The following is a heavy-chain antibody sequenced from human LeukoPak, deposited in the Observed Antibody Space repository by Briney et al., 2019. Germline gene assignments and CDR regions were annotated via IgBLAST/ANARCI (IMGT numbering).Heavy chain of an antibody. Sequence: SETLSLTCTVSSGSISSYYWSWIRQPPGKGLEWIGYIYYSGSTNYNPSLKSRVTISVDTSKNQFSLKLSSVTAADTAVYYCARDGDYGDFDYWGQGTLVTVSS. V-gene: IGHV4-59*01. CDR3: ARDGDYGDFDY. J-gene: IGHJ4*02. CDR1: SGSISSYY. CDR2: IYYSGST. D-gene: IGHD4-17*01.